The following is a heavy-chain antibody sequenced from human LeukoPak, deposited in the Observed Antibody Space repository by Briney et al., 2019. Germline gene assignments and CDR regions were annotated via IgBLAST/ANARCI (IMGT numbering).Heavy chain of an antibody. CDR3: ARRYYYGSGSSSFYFDY. D-gene: IGHD3-10*01. CDR1: GYSFTSYW. J-gene: IGHJ4*02. CDR2: IYPGDSDT. Sequence: GESLKIPCKGSGYSFTSYWIGWVRQMPGKGLEWMGIIYPGDSDTRYSPSFQGQVTISADKSISTAYLQWSSLKASDTAMYYCARRYYYGSGSSSFYFDYWGQGTLVTVSS. V-gene: IGHV5-51*01.